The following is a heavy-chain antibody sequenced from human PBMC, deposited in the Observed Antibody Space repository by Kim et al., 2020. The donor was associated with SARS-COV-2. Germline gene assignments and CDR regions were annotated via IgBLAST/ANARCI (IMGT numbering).Heavy chain of an antibody. CDR2: IYSGGTT. Sequence: GGSLRLSCAASGFSVSNNYMTWVRQAPGKGLEWVSVIYSGGTTYFADSVKGRFTVSRDISKNTLFLQMNNLRADDTATYYCASPITGTHSWGQGIPVTVS. V-gene: IGHV3-53*01. CDR3: ASPITGTHS. D-gene: IGHD1-7*01. J-gene: IGHJ5*02. CDR1: GFSVSNNY.